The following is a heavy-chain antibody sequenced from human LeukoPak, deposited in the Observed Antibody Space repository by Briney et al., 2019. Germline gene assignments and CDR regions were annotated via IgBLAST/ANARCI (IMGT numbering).Heavy chain of an antibody. Sequence: SETLSLTRAVYGASFSDYYWSWIRQPPGKGLEWIGEVNHSGSTTYNPSLKSRVTISVDTSKNQFSLKVSSVTAADTAVYYCARTRVVPAAYYYYYMDVWGKGTTVTVSS. D-gene: IGHD2-2*01. J-gene: IGHJ6*03. CDR2: VNHSGST. CDR3: ARTRVVPAAYYYYYMDV. CDR1: GASFSDYY. V-gene: IGHV4-34*01.